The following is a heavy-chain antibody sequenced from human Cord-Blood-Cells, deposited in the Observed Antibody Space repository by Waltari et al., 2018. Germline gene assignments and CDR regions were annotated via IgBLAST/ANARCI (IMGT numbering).Heavy chain of an antibody. Sequence: QVQLQQWGAGLLKPSETLSLTCAVCGGSFSGYYWSWIRQPPGKGLEWIGEINHSGSTNYNPSLKSRVTISVDTSKNQFSLKLSSVTAADTAVYYCARCLGWLVPDFDYWGQGTLVTVSS. V-gene: IGHV4-34*01. CDR3: ARCLGWLVPDFDY. D-gene: IGHD6-19*01. CDR1: GGSFSGYY. J-gene: IGHJ4*02. CDR2: INHSGST.